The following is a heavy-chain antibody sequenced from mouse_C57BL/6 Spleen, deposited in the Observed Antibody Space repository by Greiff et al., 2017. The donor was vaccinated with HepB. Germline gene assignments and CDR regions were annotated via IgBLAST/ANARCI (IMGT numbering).Heavy chain of an antibody. CDR3: TYGSSYVDFFAY. J-gene: IGHJ3*01. CDR2: IDPEDGDT. CDR1: GFNIKDYY. Sequence: EVQLQQSGAELVRPGASVKLSCTASGFNIKDYYMHWVKQRPEQGLEWIGRIDPEDGDTEYAPKFQGKATMTADTSSNTAYLQLSSLTSEDTAVYYCTYGSSYVDFFAYWGQGTLVTVSA. D-gene: IGHD1-1*01. V-gene: IGHV14-1*01.